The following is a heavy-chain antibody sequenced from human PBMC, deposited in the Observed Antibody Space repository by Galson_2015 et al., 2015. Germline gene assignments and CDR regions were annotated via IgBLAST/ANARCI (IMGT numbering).Heavy chain of an antibody. J-gene: IGHJ3*02. CDR2: ISSSGSTI. CDR1: GFTFSDYY. Sequence: SLRLSCAASGFTFSDYYMSWVRQAPGKGLEWVSYISSSGSTIYYADSVKGRFTISRDNAKNSLYLQMNSLRAEDTAVYYCARAPPYCSGGSCYQDAFDIWGQGTMVTVSS. V-gene: IGHV3-11*01. D-gene: IGHD2-15*01. CDR3: ARAPPYCSGGSCYQDAFDI.